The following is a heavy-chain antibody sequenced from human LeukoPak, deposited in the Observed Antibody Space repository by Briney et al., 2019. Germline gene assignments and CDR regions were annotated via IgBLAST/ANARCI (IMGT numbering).Heavy chain of an antibody. CDR2: ISYDGSNK. D-gene: IGHD3-22*01. CDR3: ARDPDCYDSSGYYIDY. Sequence: GGSLRLSCAASGFTFSSYAMHWVRQAPGKGLEWVAVISYDGSNKYYADSVKGRFTISRDNSKNTLYLQMNSLRAEDTAVYYCARDPDCYDSSGYYIDYWGQGTLVTVSS. J-gene: IGHJ4*02. CDR1: GFTFSSYA. V-gene: IGHV3-30-3*01.